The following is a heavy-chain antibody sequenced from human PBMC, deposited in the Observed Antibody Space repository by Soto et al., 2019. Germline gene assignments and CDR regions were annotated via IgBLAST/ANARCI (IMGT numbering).Heavy chain of an antibody. J-gene: IGHJ6*02. CDR1: GGSVSSGSYY. D-gene: IGHD5-18*01. CDR2: IYYSGST. Sequence: SETLSLTCTVSGGSVSSGSYYWSWIRQPPGKGLEWIGYIYYSGSTNSNPSLKGRVTISVDTSKNQFSLKLSSVTAADTAVYYCARDRPRIQLWSQPPYYYYYGMDVWGQGTTVTVSS. V-gene: IGHV4-61*01. CDR3: ARDRPRIQLWSQPPYYYYYGMDV.